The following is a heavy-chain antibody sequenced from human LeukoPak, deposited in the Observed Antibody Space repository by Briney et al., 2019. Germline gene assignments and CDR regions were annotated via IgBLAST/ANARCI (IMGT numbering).Heavy chain of an antibody. D-gene: IGHD6-13*01. J-gene: IGHJ6*04. CDR2: INHSGST. CDR3: ARGRYPGIAAAGHYGMDV. CDR1: GGSISSSNW. V-gene: IGHV4-4*02. Sequence: SGTLSLTCAVSGGSISSSNWWSWIRQPPGKGLEWIGEINHSGSTNYNPSLKSRVTISVDTSKSQFSLKLSSVTAADTAVYYCARGRYPGIAAAGHYGMDVWGKGTTVTVSS.